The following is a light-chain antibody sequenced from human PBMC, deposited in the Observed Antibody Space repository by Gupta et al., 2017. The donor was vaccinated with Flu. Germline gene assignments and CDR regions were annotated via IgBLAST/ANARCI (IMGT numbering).Light chain of an antibody. CDR2: GHD. CDR1: SSNVGSNY. V-gene: IGLV1-47*02. CDR3: ESYDDSQSGCV. Sequence: TISNSGSSSNVGSNYVCWYQQLPGTAPKLLIYGHDRRTSGIPDRFSGSKSDTTATLAITGLQSEDEADYYCESYDDSQSGCVFGTGTKLTVL. J-gene: IGLJ3*02.